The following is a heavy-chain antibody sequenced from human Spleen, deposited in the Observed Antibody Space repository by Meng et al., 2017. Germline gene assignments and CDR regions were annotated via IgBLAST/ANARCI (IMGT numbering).Heavy chain of an antibody. CDR1: GGSFNDYY. Sequence: RRAAGLLKPSETLSLTCVGSGGSFNDYYGSWIRQPPGKGLEWIGEINHSGSTNYNPSLESRATISVDTSQNNLSLKLSSVTAADSAVYYCARARQTAMVVDYWGQGTLVTVSS. CDR2: INHSGST. D-gene: IGHD5-18*01. J-gene: IGHJ4*02. CDR3: ARARQTAMVVDY. V-gene: IGHV4-34*01.